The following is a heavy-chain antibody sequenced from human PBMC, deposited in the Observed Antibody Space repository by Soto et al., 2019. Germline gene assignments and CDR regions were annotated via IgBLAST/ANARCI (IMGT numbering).Heavy chain of an antibody. CDR2: IWYDGSNK. CDR1: GFSFSSYG. V-gene: IGHV3-33*01. D-gene: IGHD3-10*01. J-gene: IGHJ4*02. Sequence: QVQLVESGGGVVQPGRSLRLSCAASGFSFSSYGMRWVRQAPGKGLEWVAVIWYDGSNKYYADSVKGRFTISRDNSKNTLYLQMNSLRAEDTAVYYCASSGRGVIAPFDYWGQGTLVTVSS. CDR3: ASSGRGVIAPFDY.